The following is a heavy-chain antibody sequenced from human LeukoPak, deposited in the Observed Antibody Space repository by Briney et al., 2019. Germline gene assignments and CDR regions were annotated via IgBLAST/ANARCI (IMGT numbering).Heavy chain of an antibody. D-gene: IGHD1-26*01. CDR3: ARDNSVGDNAWWFDR. J-gene: IGHJ5*02. V-gene: IGHV1-46*01. Sequence: ASVKVSCKASGYTFTSYYMHWVRQAPGQGPEWMGIINPSGGSTSYAQKFQGRVTMTRDMSTSTDYMELSSLRSEDTAIYYCARDNSVGDNAWWFDRWGQGTLVTVSS. CDR1: GYTFTSYY. CDR2: INPSGGST.